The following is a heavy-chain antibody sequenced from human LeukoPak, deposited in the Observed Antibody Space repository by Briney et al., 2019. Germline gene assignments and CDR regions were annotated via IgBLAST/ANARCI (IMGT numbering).Heavy chain of an antibody. Sequence: PGGSLRLSCAASGFTFSDYYMSWIRQAPGKGLEWLSYINIGGTNTHYADSVKGQFTISRDNTKKSLYLQMNNLRAEDTAVYYCATDGAGFDTWGQGVLVTVSS. CDR2: INIGGTNT. CDR3: ATDGAGFDT. CDR1: GFTFSDYY. J-gene: IGHJ5*02. V-gene: IGHV3-11*01.